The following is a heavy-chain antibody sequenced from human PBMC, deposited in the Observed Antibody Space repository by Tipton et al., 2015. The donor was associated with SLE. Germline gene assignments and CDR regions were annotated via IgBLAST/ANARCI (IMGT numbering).Heavy chain of an antibody. CDR1: GFTFSSYS. D-gene: IGHD6-19*01. V-gene: IGHV3-21*03. CDR3: ARENTGIAVAGNDY. Sequence: SLRLSCAASGFTFSSYSMNWVRQAPGKGLEWVSSISSSSSYIYYADSVKGRFTISRDNAKNSLYLQMNSLRAEDTAVYYCARENTGIAVAGNDYWGQGTLVTVSS. J-gene: IGHJ4*02. CDR2: ISSSSSYI.